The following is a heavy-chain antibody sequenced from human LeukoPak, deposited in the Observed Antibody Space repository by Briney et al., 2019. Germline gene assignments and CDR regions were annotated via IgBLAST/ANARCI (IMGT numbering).Heavy chain of an antibody. CDR3: ARVKCSSTSCPTYYYMDV. CDR1: GGSISSYY. D-gene: IGHD2-2*01. J-gene: IGHJ6*03. V-gene: IGHV4-59*01. CDR2: IYYSGST. Sequence: SETLSLTSTVSGGSISSYYWSWIRQPPGKGLEWIGYIYYSGSTNYNPSLKSRVTISVDTSKNQFSLKLSSVTAADTAVYYCARVKCSSTSCPTYYYMDVWGKGTTVTVSS.